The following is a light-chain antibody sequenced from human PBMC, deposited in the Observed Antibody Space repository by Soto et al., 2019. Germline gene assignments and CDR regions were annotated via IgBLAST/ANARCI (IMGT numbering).Light chain of an antibody. Sequence: EIVLTQSPGTLSLSPGERATLSCRASQSVSSSHLAWYQQKPGQAPRLLIYGASSRATGIPDRFSGSGSGTDVTLTISRLEPEDFAVYYCQQYGSSLTWTFGQGTKVEIK. CDR2: GAS. CDR1: QSVSSSH. CDR3: QQYGSSLTWT. V-gene: IGKV3-20*01. J-gene: IGKJ1*01.